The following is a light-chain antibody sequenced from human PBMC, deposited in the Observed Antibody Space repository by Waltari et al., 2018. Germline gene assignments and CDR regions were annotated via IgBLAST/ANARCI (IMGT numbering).Light chain of an antibody. V-gene: IGKV3-20*01. CDR2: GAS. J-gene: IGKJ2*01. Sequence: IVLTQSPGTLSLSPGESATLSCRASQTLSKNYLAWYQQKPGQAPRLLIYGASSRAAGIPDRFSGSGSGTYFTLTISRLEPDDFPMYYCQQYGSSVLYTFGQGTKLEIK. CDR1: QTLSKNY. CDR3: QQYGSSVLYT.